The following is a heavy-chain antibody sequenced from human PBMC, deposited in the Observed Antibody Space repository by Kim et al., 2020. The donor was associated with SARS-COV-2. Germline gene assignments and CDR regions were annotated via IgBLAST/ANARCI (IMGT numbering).Heavy chain of an antibody. CDR1: GFTFRSSS. V-gene: IGHV3-21*01. D-gene: IGHD2-15*01. CDR2: ISGGSNYI. J-gene: IGHJ4*02. CDR3: ARDPVDIVGSDDS. Sequence: GGSLRLSCAASGFTFRSSSMNWVRQAPGKGLEWVSSISGGSNYIYYADSVKGRFTISRDNAKNSLYLQMNSLRAEDTAVYYCARDPVDIVGSDDSWGQGT.